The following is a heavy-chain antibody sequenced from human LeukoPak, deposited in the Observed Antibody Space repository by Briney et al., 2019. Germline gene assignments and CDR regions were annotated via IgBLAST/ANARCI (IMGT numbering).Heavy chain of an antibody. Sequence: GGSLRLSCTASGFTFSIYAMSWVRQAPGKGLEWVSAISGSGGSTYYADSVKGRFTISRDNSKNTLYLQMNSLRAEDTAVYYCAKSGYCSGGSCPHYYGMDVWGQGTTVTVSS. V-gene: IGHV3-23*01. D-gene: IGHD2-15*01. J-gene: IGHJ6*02. CDR1: GFTFSIYA. CDR2: ISGSGGST. CDR3: AKSGYCSGGSCPHYYGMDV.